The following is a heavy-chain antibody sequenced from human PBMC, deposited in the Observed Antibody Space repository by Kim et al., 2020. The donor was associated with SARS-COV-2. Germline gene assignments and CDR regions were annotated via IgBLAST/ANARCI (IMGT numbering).Heavy chain of an antibody. CDR2: INHSGST. CDR3: ARGTRIQLEDYYYMGV. Sequence: SETLSLTCAVYGGSFSGYYWSWIRQPPGKGLEWIGGINHSGSTNYNPSLKSPVTKSVDTSKNQFSLKLSSVTAAETAVYYCARGTRIQLEDYYYMGVWGKGTTVTASS. V-gene: IGHV4-34*01. J-gene: IGHJ6*03. CDR1: GGSFSGYY. D-gene: IGHD5-18*01.